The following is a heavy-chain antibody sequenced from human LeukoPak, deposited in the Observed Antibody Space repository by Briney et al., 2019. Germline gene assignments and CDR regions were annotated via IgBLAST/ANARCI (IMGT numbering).Heavy chain of an antibody. CDR1: AFTSSTYE. CDR2: ISSSGSTK. V-gene: IGHV3-48*03. CDR3: ARDLRASIAARPAY. J-gene: IGHJ4*02. Sequence: GGSLRLSCAASAFTSSTYEMNWDRQAPGKGLEWVSYISSSGSTKYYADTVKGRRTISRDNARKSLYLQMNSLRAEDTAVYYCARDLRASIAARPAYWGQGTLVTVSS. D-gene: IGHD6-6*01.